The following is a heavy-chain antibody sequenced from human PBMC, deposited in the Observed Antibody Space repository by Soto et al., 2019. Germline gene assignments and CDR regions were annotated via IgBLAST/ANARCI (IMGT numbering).Heavy chain of an antibody. V-gene: IGHV3-30-3*02. CDR3: ANDHTSCSGGPCNSVGWFAP. Sequence: QVQLVESGGGVVQPGRSLRLSCAASGFTFIAYSMHWVRQAPGKGLEWLAVISFDGGEKHYADSVKGRCTISRDNSNNTLYLQTKSLRDHYTAIYYSANDHTSCSGGPCNSVGWFAPLAQATLVIVSS. J-gene: IGHJ5*02. CDR2: ISFDGGEK. CDR1: GFTFIAYS. D-gene: IGHD2-15*01.